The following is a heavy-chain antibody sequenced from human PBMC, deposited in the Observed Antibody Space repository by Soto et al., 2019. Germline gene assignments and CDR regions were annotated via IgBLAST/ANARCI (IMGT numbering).Heavy chain of an antibody. V-gene: IGHV3-23*01. CDR2: LSGSGDAT. Sequence: PGGSLRLSCAASGFSFSTYTMSWLRQTPGKGLEWVSCLSGSGDATYYADSVEGRFTTSRDTSKNTLYLQMNNLRADDTAMYYCAKCGGLGTPRGSGTCYCPIDYWGQGTQVTVSS. CDR3: AKCGGLGTPRGSGTCYCPIDY. CDR1: GFSFSTYT. J-gene: IGHJ4*02. D-gene: IGHD2-15*01.